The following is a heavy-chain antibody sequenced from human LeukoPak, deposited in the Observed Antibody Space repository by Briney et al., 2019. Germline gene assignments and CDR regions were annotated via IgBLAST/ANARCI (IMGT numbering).Heavy chain of an antibody. CDR3: ARYCSSTSCYYYYYGMDV. Sequence: GGSLRPSCAASGFTFSSYEMNWVRQAPGKGLEWVSYISSSGSTIYYADSVKGRFTISRDNAKNSLYLQTNSLRAEDTAVYYCARYCSSTSCYYYYYGMDVWGKGTTVTVSS. J-gene: IGHJ6*04. CDR1: GFTFSSYE. CDR2: ISSSGSTI. D-gene: IGHD2-2*01. V-gene: IGHV3-48*03.